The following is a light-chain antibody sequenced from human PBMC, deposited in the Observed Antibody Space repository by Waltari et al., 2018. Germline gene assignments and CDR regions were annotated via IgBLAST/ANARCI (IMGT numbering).Light chain of an antibody. CDR3: NSYTGSSSWV. CDR1: SSDVGFYNY. J-gene: IGLJ3*02. CDR2: DVF. V-gene: IGLV2-14*01. Sequence: QSALTQPASVSGSPGQSITISCTGTSSDVGFYNYVSWYQQHPGKAPKLIIYDVFERASGVSNRFSGSKSGNTASLTISGLLAEDEADYYCNSYTGSSSWVFGGGTKLTVL.